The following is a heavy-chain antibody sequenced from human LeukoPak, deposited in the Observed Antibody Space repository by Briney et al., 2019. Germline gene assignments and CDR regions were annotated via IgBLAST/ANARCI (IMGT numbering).Heavy chain of an antibody. CDR1: GFIFSSYW. J-gene: IGHJ6*04. D-gene: IGHD2-2*01. V-gene: IGHV3-7*03. CDR3: ARRALRYCSSTSCPAQYYGVDV. CDR2: IKEDGSEK. Sequence: GGSQRLSCAASGFIFSSYWMSWVRQAPGRGLEWVANIKEDGSEKYYVDSVKGRFTISRDNAKNSLYLQTNSLRAEDTAVYYCARRALRYCSSTSCPAQYYGVDVWGKGTTVTVSS.